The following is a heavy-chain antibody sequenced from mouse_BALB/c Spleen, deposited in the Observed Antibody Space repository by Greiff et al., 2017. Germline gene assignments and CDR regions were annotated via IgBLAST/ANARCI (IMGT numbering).Heavy chain of an antibody. D-gene: IGHD2-2*01. CDR3: ARGGGYDAAWFAY. CDR1: GFTFSSYA. CDR2: ISSGGST. J-gene: IGHJ3*01. V-gene: IGHV5-6-5*01. Sequence: EVKLMESGGGLVKPGGSLKLSCAASGFTFSSYAMSWVRQTPEKRLEWVASISSGGSTYYPDSVKGRFTISRDNARNILYLQMSSLRSEDTAMYYCARGGGYDAAWFAYWGQGTLVTVSA.